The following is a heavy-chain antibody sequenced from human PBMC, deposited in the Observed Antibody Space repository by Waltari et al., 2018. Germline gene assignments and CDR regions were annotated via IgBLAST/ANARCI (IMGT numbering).Heavy chain of an antibody. J-gene: IGHJ5*02. CDR2: IKHSGNT. D-gene: IGHD6-13*01. V-gene: IGHV4-34*01. CDR3: ARDSSSWYGNWFDP. CDR1: GGSFSGYY. Sequence: QVQLQQWGAGLLKPSETLSLTCAVYGGSFSGYYWSWIRQPPGKGLEWIGEIKHSGNTNYTPSLKSRVTISVDTSKNQFSLKLSSVTAADTAVYYCARDSSSWYGNWFDPWGQGTLVTVSS.